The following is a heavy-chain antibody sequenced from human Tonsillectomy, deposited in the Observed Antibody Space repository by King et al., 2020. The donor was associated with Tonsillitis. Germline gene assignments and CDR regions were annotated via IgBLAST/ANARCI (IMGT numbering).Heavy chain of an antibody. V-gene: IGHV3-15*01. J-gene: IGHJ5*02. D-gene: IGHD2-2*01. CDR3: TTDCSRTRCYEWAWFVT. CDR2: IKSKSDGETA. CDR1: GFTFSHAW. Sequence: VQLVESGGGLVKPGGSVRLSCAASGFTFSHAWMSWVRQAPGKGLEWVGCIKSKSDGETADYAAPGKGRFTISRDDSQNKLFLQMNGLKTEDTAVYYCTTDCSRTRCYEWAWFVTWGQGSLVTVSS.